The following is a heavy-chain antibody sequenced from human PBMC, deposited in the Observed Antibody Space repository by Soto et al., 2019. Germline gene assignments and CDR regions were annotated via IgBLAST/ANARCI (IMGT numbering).Heavy chain of an antibody. CDR1: GGSISSSSYY. Sequence: SETLSLTCTVSGGSISSSSYYWGWIRQPQGKGLEWIGSIYYSGSTYYNPSLKSRVTISVDTSKNQFSLKLSSVTAADTAVYYCARDSCSGGSCSDYWGQGTLVTVSS. V-gene: IGHV4-39*07. CDR3: ARDSCSGGSCSDY. D-gene: IGHD2-15*01. CDR2: IYYSGST. J-gene: IGHJ4*02.